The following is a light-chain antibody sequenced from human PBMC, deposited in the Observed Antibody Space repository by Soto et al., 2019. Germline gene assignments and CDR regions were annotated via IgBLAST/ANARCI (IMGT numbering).Light chain of an antibody. CDR3: HQSYSIPNT. J-gene: IGKJ2*01. CDR2: DAS. CDR1: QTIDSH. V-gene: IGKV1-39*01. Sequence: DIQMTQSPSSLSASVGDRVTITCRTSQTIDSHLSWYQQKPGKAPKLLIYDASNLQSGVPSTFSGGGSGTVFTLTIASLQPEDFATYFCHQSYSIPNTFGQGTKVDTK.